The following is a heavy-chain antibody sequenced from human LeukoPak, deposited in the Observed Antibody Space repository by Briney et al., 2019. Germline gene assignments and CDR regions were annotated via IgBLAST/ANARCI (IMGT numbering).Heavy chain of an antibody. J-gene: IGHJ6*02. V-gene: IGHV4-31*03. Sequence: PSETLSLTCTVSGGSISSGGYYWSWIRQHPGKGLEWIGYIYYSGSTYYNPSLKSRVTTSVDTSKNQFSLKLSSVTAADTAVYYCARGGSIYYYYGMDVWGQGTTVTVSS. D-gene: IGHD2/OR15-2a*01. CDR1: GGSISSGGYY. CDR3: ARGGSIYYYYGMDV. CDR2: IYYSGST.